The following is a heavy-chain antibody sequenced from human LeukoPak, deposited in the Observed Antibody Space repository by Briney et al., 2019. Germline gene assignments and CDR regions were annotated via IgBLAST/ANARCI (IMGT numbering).Heavy chain of an antibody. CDR2: ISNDGMNK. CDR1: GFTFSSYG. Sequence: GGSLRLSCAASGFTFSSYGMHRVRQAPDKGQESVAVISNDGMNKYYADSVKGRFTISRDNSKNTLYLQMDNLRAENTAVYYCAKLQQQLIQNAFDIWGQGTMVTVSS. V-gene: IGHV3-30*18. CDR3: AKLQQQLIQNAFDI. D-gene: IGHD6-13*01. J-gene: IGHJ3*02.